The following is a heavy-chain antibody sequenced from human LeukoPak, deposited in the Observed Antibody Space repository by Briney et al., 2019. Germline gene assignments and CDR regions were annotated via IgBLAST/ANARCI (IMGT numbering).Heavy chain of an antibody. CDR1: GFTFRSYG. V-gene: IGHV3-30*02. CDR2: IRYDGSNK. Sequence: GGSLRLSCAASGFTFRSYGMHWVRQAPGKGLEWVAFIRYDGSNKYYADSVKGRFTISRDNSKNTLYLQMNSLRAEDTALYYCAKDIESAVAGLDYWGQGTLVTVSS. CDR3: AKDIESAVAGLDY. D-gene: IGHD6-19*01. J-gene: IGHJ4*02.